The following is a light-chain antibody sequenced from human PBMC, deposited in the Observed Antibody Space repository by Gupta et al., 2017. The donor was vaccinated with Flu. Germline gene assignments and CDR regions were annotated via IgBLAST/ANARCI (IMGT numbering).Light chain of an antibody. J-gene: IGKJ2*01. CDR3: QQVNYSPYT. V-gene: IGKV3-20*01. Sequence: ENVLTQSPGTLSLSPGERATLSCRANQTLPHNYLAWYQQKVGQPPRLLIYGASNRATGIPDRFSGSGSGTEFTLTISRRDPEDFAVYYCQQVNYSPYTFGQGTXLEIK. CDR2: GAS. CDR1: QTLPHNY.